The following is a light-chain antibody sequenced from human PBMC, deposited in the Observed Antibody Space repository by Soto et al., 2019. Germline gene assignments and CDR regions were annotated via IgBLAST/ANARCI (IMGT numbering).Light chain of an antibody. CDR1: QSVSSSY. CDR3: HQYCSSPYT. Sequence: EIVLTQSPGTLSLSPGERATLSCRASQSVSSSYLAWYQQKPGQAPRLLIYGASSRATGIPDRFGGSGSGTDFTLTISRLEPEDFAVYYCHQYCSSPYTFGRGPSWRSN. J-gene: IGKJ2*01. V-gene: IGKV3-20*01. CDR2: GAS.